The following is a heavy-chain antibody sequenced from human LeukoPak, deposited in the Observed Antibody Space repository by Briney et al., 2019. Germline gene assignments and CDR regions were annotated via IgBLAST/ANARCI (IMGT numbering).Heavy chain of an antibody. CDR3: ARADSSGYSLDENFDY. D-gene: IGHD3-22*01. CDR1: GGTLSSYA. J-gene: IGHJ4*02. V-gene: IGHV1-69*06. CDR2: IIPIFATV. Sequence: SVKVSCKASGGTLSSYALNWVRQAPGQGLEWIGRIIPIFATVNYAQNFQGRVTITADKSTNTAYMELSSLRFEDTAFYYCARADSSGYSLDENFDYWGQGTLSPSPQ.